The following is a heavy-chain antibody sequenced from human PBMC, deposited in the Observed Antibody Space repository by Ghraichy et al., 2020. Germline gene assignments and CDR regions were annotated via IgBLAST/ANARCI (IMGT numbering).Heavy chain of an antibody. Sequence: GESLNISCAASGFTFSDYYMSWIRQAPGKGLEWVSYISSSGSTIYYADSVKGRFTISRDNAKNSLYLQMNSLRAEDTAVYYCAALFGTKPPDYWGQGTLVTVSS. CDR2: ISSSGSTI. CDR3: AALFGTKPPDY. CDR1: GFTFSDYY. D-gene: IGHD3-10*02. J-gene: IGHJ4*02. V-gene: IGHV3-11*01.